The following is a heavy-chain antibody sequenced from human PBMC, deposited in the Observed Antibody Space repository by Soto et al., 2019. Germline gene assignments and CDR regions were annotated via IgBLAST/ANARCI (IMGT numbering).Heavy chain of an antibody. D-gene: IGHD6-19*01. CDR2: IYWNDDK. J-gene: IGHJ5*02. Sequence: QITLKESGPTLVKPTQTLTLTCAFSGFSLSTSGVGVGWIRQPPGKALEWLALIYWNDDKRYSPSLKSRLTIAMDPSKNQVVLTMTNMDPVATATYYCAHRRIAVAGPGNWFDPWGQGTLVTVSS. V-gene: IGHV2-5*01. CDR3: AHRRIAVAGPGNWFDP. CDR1: GFSLSTSGVG.